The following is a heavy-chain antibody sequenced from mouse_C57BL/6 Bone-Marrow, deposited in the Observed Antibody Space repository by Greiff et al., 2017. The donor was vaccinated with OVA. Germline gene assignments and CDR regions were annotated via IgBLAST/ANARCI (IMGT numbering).Heavy chain of an antibody. CDR1: GYAFSSYW. J-gene: IGHJ2*01. Sequence: QVQLQQSGAELVKPGASVKISCKASGYAFSSYWMNWVKQRPGKGLEWIGQIYPGDGDTNYNGKFKGKATLTADKSSSTAYMQLSSLTSEDSAVYFCARRGLGRYFDYWGQGTTLTVSS. D-gene: IGHD4-1*01. V-gene: IGHV1-80*01. CDR3: ARRGLGRYFDY. CDR2: IYPGDGDT.